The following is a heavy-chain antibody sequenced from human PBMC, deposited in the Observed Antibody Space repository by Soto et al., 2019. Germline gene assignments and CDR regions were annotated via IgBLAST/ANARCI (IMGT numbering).Heavy chain of an antibody. Sequence: VSLRLSCAASGFTVSSNYMSWVRQAPGKGLEWVSVIYSGGSTYYADSVKGRFTISRDNSKNTLYLQMNSLRAEDTAVYYCARAKTRLTGTTRRYYYYYGMDVWGQGTTVTVSS. CDR2: IYSGGST. CDR3: ARAKTRLTGTTRRYYYYYGMDV. V-gene: IGHV3-53*01. D-gene: IGHD1-20*01. CDR1: GFTVSSNY. J-gene: IGHJ6*02.